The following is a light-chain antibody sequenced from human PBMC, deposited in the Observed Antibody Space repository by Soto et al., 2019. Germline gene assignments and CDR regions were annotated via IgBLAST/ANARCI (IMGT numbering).Light chain of an antibody. Sequence: EIVLTQSPATLSLSPGARATLSCRAGQRVSSYLAWYQQKPGQAPRLLIYDASNRATGIPARFSGSGSGTDLALTISSLEPEDFAVYYCRQRSTWRWTSGQGTKVEIK. V-gene: IGKV3-11*01. CDR1: QRVSSY. J-gene: IGKJ1*01. CDR3: RQRSTWRWT. CDR2: DAS.